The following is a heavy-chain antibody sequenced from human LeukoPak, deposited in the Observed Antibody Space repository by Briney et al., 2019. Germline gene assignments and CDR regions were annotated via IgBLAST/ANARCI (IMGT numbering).Heavy chain of an antibody. CDR1: GFTFGTYA. CDR3: ATDRPHPRNEPTNCDY. V-gene: IGHV3-66*01. J-gene: IGHJ4*02. D-gene: IGHD1-1*01. Sequence: GGSLRLSCAASGFTFGTYAMNWVRQAPGKGLEWVSVIYSGGNTYYADSVKGRFTISRDNSKNTLYLQMNSLRAEDTAVYYCATDRPHPRNEPTNCDYWGQGTLVTVSS. CDR2: IYSGGNT.